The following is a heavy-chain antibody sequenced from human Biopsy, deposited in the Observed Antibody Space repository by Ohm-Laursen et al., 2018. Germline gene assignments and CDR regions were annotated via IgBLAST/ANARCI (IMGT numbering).Heavy chain of an antibody. Sequence: GTLSLTYTVSGGSISSDYWSWIRQTPGKGLEWIGYIYYSGSTNYNPSLKSRVAISVDTSKNQFSLRMNSGTTADTAVYYCAKAANSTGWSYYYFYGMDVWGQGTTVTVSS. CDR1: GGSISSDY. V-gene: IGHV4-59*01. CDR3: AKAANSTGWSYYYFYGMDV. CDR2: IYYSGST. J-gene: IGHJ6*02. D-gene: IGHD6-19*01.